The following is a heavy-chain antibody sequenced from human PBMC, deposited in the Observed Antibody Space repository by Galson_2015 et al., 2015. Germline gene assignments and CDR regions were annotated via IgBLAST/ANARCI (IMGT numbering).Heavy chain of an antibody. CDR2: LNSDGSST. J-gene: IGHJ6*02. D-gene: IGHD2-15*01. Sequence: SLRLSCAASGFTFSSYWMHWVRQAPGKGLVWVSRLNSDGSSTSYAGSVKGRFTISRDNAKNTLYLQMNSLRAEDTAVYYCARGHCSGGSCYSYYYYGMDVWGQGTTVTVSS. CDR3: ARGHCSGGSCYSYYYYGMDV. V-gene: IGHV3-74*01. CDR1: GFTFSSYW.